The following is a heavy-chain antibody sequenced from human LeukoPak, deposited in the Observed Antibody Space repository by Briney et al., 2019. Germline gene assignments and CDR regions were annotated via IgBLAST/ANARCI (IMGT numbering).Heavy chain of an antibody. D-gene: IGHD6-6*01. CDR1: GGSVSSYY. Sequence: SETLSLTCTVSGGSVSSYYWSWIRQPPGKGLEWIGNIYYSGSTNYNPSLKSRVTISVDTSKNQFSLKLSSVTAADTAVYYCARLSQIVAFDIWGQGTMVTVSS. V-gene: IGHV4-59*02. CDR3: ARLSQIVAFDI. CDR2: IYYSGST. J-gene: IGHJ3*02.